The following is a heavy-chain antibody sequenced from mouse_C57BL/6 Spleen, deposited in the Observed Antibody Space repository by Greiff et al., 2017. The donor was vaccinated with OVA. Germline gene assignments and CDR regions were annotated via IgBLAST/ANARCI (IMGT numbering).Heavy chain of an antibody. CDR2: ISSGGDYI. V-gene: IGHV5-9-1*02. CDR1: GFTFSSYA. Sequence: EVKLQESGEGLVKPGGSLKLSCAASGFTFSSYAMSWVRQTPEKRLEWVAYISSGGDYIYYADTVKGRFTISRDNARNTLYLQMSSLKSEDTAMYYCTSHYYGSSPSYWYFDVWGTGTTVTVSS. CDR3: TSHYYGSSPSYWYFDV. J-gene: IGHJ1*03. D-gene: IGHD1-1*01.